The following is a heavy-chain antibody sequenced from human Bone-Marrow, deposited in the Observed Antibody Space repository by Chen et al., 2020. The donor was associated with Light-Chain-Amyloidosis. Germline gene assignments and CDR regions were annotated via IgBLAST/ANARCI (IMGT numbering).Heavy chain of an antibody. Sequence: EVQLVESGGGLVQPGGSLRLSCAASGFTFSSYTMNWVRQAPGKGLEWVSTISVSGNRAYYADSVKGRFTTSRDNFENTLYLQMNSLRTDDTAVYYCTKTWGYFDDWGQGTLVTVSS. V-gene: IGHV3-23*04. CDR3: TKTWGYFDD. D-gene: IGHD1-26*01. J-gene: IGHJ4*02. CDR1: GFTFSSYT. CDR2: ISVSGNRA.